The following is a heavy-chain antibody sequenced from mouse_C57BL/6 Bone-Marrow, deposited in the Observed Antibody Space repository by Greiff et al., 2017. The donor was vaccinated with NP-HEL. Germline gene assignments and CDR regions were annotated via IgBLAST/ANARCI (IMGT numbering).Heavy chain of an antibody. D-gene: IGHD4-1*02. CDR3: AIANWDYYAMDY. Sequence: VKQRPGQGLEWIGRIHPSDSDTNYNQKFKGKATLTVDKSSSTAYMQLSSLTSEDSAVYYCAIANWDYYAMDYWGQGTSVTVSS. J-gene: IGHJ4*01. V-gene: IGHV1-74*01. CDR2: IHPSDSDT.